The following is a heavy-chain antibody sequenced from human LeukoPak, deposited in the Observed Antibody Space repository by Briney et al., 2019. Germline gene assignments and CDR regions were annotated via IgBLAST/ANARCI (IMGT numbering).Heavy chain of an antibody. Sequence: ASVKVSCKASGYTFINYGISWVRQAPGEGLEWMGWVSAITGSTNYAQKLQGRVTLTTDTSTRTAYMDLRSLTSDDTAVYYCARGLGSYPEIPLDYWGQGTLVTVSS. J-gene: IGHJ4*02. CDR1: GYTFINYG. CDR2: VSAITGST. D-gene: IGHD3-16*02. V-gene: IGHV1-18*01. CDR3: ARGLGSYPEIPLDY.